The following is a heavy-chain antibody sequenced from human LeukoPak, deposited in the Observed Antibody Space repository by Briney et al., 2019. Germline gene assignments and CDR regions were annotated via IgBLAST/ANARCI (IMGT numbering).Heavy chain of an antibody. J-gene: IGHJ4*02. CDR3: ARDIRGSRLLWFGVLSTFDY. CDR2: IKHVGSKK. D-gene: IGHD3-10*01. Sequence: GGSLRLSCAASGFTFSSYWMSWVRQAPGKGLEWVANIKHVGSKKYYVDSVKGRFTISRDNAKNSLYLQMNSLRAEDTAVYYCARDIRGSRLLWFGVLSTFDYWGQGDLGTLSS. V-gene: IGHV3-7*01. CDR1: GFTFSSYW.